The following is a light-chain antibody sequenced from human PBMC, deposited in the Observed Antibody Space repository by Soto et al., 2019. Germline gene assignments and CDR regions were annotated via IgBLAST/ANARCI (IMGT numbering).Light chain of an antibody. CDR2: KAS. CDR3: QQYNTFLT. CDR1: PSISNW. J-gene: IGKJ4*01. Sequence: DIQMTQSPSALSASVGDRVTIACRASPSISNWLAWYQQKPGKAPTLLIYKASSLQSGVPSRFSRGGSGTEFTLTISSLQPDDVATYYCQQYNTFLTFGGGTKVEIK. V-gene: IGKV1-5*03.